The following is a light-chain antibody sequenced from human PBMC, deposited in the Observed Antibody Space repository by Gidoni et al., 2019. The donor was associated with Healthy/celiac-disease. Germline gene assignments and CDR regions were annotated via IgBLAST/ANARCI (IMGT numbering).Light chain of an antibody. CDR3: QVWDSSSDHVV. Sequence: SSVLTQPPSVSAAPGQTARITCGGNNIGSKSVHWYQQKPGQAPVLVVYDASDRPSGIPERFSGSNSGNTATLTISRVEAGDEADYYCQVWDSSSDHVVFGGGTKLXVX. CDR1: NIGSKS. CDR2: DAS. V-gene: IGLV3-21*02. J-gene: IGLJ2*01.